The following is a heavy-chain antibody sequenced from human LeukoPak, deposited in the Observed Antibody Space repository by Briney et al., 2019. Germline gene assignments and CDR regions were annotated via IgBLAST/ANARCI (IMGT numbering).Heavy chain of an antibody. Sequence: SETLSLTCDVSGYSISSGYYWGWIRQPPGKGLEWIGNIYHSGSTYYNPSLKSRVTISVDTSNNEFSLKLSSVTAADTAVYYCARHRTSSGYYSYFDYWGQGTLVTVSS. CDR3: ARHRTSSGYYSYFDY. J-gene: IGHJ4*02. D-gene: IGHD3-22*01. CDR2: IYHSGST. V-gene: IGHV4-38-2*01. CDR1: GYSISSGYY.